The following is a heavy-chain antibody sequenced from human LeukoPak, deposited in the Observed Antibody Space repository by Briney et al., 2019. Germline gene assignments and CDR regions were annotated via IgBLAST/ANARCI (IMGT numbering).Heavy chain of an antibody. CDR3: AREVCSSTSCPNDAFDI. J-gene: IGHJ3*02. D-gene: IGHD2-2*01. Sequence: ASVKVSCKASGYTFTSYGISWVRQAPGQGLEWMGGIIPIFGTANYAQRFQGRVTITADESTSTAYMELNSLRSEDTAIYYCAREVCSSTSCPNDAFDIWGQGTMVTVSS. CDR1: GYTFTSYG. CDR2: IIPIFGTA. V-gene: IGHV1-69*13.